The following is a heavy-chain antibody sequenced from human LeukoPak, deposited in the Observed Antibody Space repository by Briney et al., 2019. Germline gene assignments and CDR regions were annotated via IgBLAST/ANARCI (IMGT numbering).Heavy chain of an antibody. J-gene: IGHJ4*02. CDR1: GFTFSNYN. Sequence: TGGSLRLSCAASGFTFSNYNMNWVRQAPGKAMEWVSSITSSGTYIFYADSVKGRFTISRDNAKNSLYLQMDSLGPEDTAVYYCARDKGTSYLSSFDYWGQGTLVTVSS. CDR2: ITSSGTYI. V-gene: IGHV3-21*01. D-gene: IGHD6-6*01. CDR3: ARDKGTSYLSSFDY.